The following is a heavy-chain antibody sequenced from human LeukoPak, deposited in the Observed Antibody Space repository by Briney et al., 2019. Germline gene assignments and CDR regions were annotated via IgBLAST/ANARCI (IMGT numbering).Heavy chain of an antibody. V-gene: IGHV4-4*07. D-gene: IGHD6-13*01. CDR3: ARARIAAGDNWFDP. J-gene: IGHJ5*02. CDR2: IYTSGST. CDR1: GGSISSYY. Sequence: SETLSLTCTVSGGSISSYYWSWIRQPAGKGLEWIGRIYTSGSTNYNPSLKSRVTMSVDTSKNQFSLKLSSVTAADTAVYYCARARIAAGDNWFDPWGQGTLVTVSS.